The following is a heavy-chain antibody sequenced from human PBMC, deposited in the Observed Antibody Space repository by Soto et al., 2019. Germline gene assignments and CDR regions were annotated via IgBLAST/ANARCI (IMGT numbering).Heavy chain of an antibody. D-gene: IGHD6-19*01. CDR1: GGTFSSYA. Sequence: SVKVSCKASGGTFSSYAISWVRQAPGQGLEWMGGIIPIFGTANYAQKFQGRVTITADESTSTAYMELSSLRSEDTAVYYCARSSLIAVAGNSYYGMDVWSQGTTVTVSS. CDR3: ARSSLIAVAGNSYYGMDV. J-gene: IGHJ6*02. CDR2: IIPIFGTA. V-gene: IGHV1-69*13.